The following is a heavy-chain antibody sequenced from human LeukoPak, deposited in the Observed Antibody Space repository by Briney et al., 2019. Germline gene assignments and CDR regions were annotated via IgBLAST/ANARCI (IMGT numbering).Heavy chain of an antibody. J-gene: IGHJ4*02. CDR3: ARGGPSYDSSGYYYDRGASWDY. D-gene: IGHD3-22*01. Sequence: PSETLSLTCAVYGGSFSGYYWSWIRQPPGKGLEWIGEINHSGSTNYNPSLKSRVTISVDTSKNQFSLKLSSVTAADTAVYYCARGGPSYDSSGYYYDRGASWDYRGQGTLVTVSS. CDR1: GGSFSGYY. CDR2: INHSGST. V-gene: IGHV4-34*01.